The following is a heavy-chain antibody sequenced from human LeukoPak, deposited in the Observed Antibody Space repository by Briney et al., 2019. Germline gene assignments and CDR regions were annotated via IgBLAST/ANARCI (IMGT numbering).Heavy chain of an antibody. CDR3: ARGDYEIDY. D-gene: IGHD4-17*01. Sequence: PSETLSLTCTVSGGSISSYYWSWIRQPPGKGLGWIGYIYYSGSTNYNPSLKSRVTISVDTSKNQCSLKLTSVTAADTAVYYCARGDYEIDYWGQGTLVTVSS. V-gene: IGHV4-59*01. J-gene: IGHJ4*02. CDR2: IYYSGST. CDR1: GGSISSYY.